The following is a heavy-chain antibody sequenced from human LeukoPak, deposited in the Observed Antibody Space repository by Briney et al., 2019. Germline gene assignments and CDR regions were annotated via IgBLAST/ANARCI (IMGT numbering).Heavy chain of an antibody. D-gene: IGHD6-19*01. V-gene: IGHV3-49*04. CDR1: GFTFGDYA. Sequence: GRSLRLSCTASGFTFGDYAMSWVRQAPGKGLEWVGFIRSKTYGGTTEYAASVKGRFSISRDDSKSIAYLQMNSLRAEDTAVYYCVLGPRIAVAGTPFDYWGQGTLVTVSS. CDR3: VLGPRIAVAGTPFDY. CDR2: IRSKTYGGTT. J-gene: IGHJ4*02.